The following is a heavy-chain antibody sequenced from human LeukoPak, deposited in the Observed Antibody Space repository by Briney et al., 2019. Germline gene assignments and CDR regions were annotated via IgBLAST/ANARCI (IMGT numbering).Heavy chain of an antibody. CDR1: GYTFTSYG. V-gene: IGHV1-18*03. J-gene: IGHJ4*02. CDR3: ARVDYYGRSGPTGPLSN. Sequence: ASVKVSCKASGYTFTSYGISWVRQAPGQGLEWMGWISAYYGNTNYAQKFQGRVTMTTDTSTSTAYMELRSLRSDDMAVYYCARVDYYGRSGPTGPLSNWGQGTLVTVSS. D-gene: IGHD3-22*01. CDR2: ISAYYGNT.